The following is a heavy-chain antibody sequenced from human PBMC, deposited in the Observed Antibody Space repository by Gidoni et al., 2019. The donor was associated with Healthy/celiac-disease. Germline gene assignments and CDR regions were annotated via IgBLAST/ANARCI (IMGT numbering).Heavy chain of an antibody. D-gene: IGHD6-19*01. CDR2: IYYSGST. Sequence: QLQLQESGPGLVKPSETLSLTCTVSGGSISSSSYYWGWIRQPPGKGLEWIGSIYYSGSTYYNPSLKSRVTISVDTSKNQFSLKLSPVTAADTAVYYCARQHYSSGWSGWFDPWGQGTLVTVSS. CDR3: ARQHYSSGWSGWFDP. V-gene: IGHV4-39*01. CDR1: GGSISSSSYY. J-gene: IGHJ5*02.